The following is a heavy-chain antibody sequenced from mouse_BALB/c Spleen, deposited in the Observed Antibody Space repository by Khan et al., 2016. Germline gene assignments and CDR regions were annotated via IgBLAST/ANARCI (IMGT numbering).Heavy chain of an antibody. D-gene: IGHD2-4*01. Sequence: QIQLVQSGPELKKPGETVKISCKASEYTFTNYGMNWVKQAPGKGLKWMGWINTYTGEPTYADDFKGRFAFSLETSASTAYVQINNLKNEDTDTYYCAGHYEYAPFAYWGQMTLVTVSA. CDR2: INTYTGEP. CDR3: AGHYEYAPFAY. V-gene: IGHV9-3-1*01. J-gene: IGHJ3*01. CDR1: EYTFTNYG.